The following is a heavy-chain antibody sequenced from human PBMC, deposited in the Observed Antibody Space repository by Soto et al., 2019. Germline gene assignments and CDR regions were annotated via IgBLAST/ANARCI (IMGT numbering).Heavy chain of an antibody. CDR1: GLRLSSYS. D-gene: IGHD6-19*01. CDR2: MQSDWSST. CDR3: ARETAVAGTTCDY. V-gene: IGHV3-74*01. J-gene: IGHJ4*02. Sequence: EVQLVESGGGSVQPGGSLRLACTGSGLRLSSYSMHSLRQAPGKVLVWVSRMQSDWSSTNYADSVKGRVTISRDNAKHTLHRQMDRLRGEGTAIYYCARETAVAGTTCDYWGLGTLVTVSS.